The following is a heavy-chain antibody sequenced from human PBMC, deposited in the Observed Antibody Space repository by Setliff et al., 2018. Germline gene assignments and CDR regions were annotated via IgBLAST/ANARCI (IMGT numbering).Heavy chain of an antibody. Sequence: ASVKVSCKASGGTFRSDGFNWVRQAPGQGLEWMGWINNYNFNTQYAQKFQGRVTITRDTSASTAYMELRSLRSDDTAVYYCARVDYYGSGNYYDHWGQGTLVTVSS. J-gene: IGHJ4*02. CDR2: INNYNFNT. CDR3: ARVDYYGSGNYYDH. V-gene: IGHV1-18*01. CDR1: GGTFRSDG. D-gene: IGHD3-10*01.